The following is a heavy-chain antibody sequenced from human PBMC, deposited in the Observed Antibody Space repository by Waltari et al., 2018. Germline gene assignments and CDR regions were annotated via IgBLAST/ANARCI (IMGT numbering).Heavy chain of an antibody. CDR2: MYPDGRI. CDR1: GFTVSSTY. CDR3: AGRNNESSGYWSY. Sequence: EVQLVESGGGLVQPGGSLRLSCAASGFTVSSTYMSWVRQAPVKGLEWVYVMYPDGRIVSADSGRGRFTISRDKNKNTLYLQMNSLRAEDTAVYYCAGRNNESSGYWSYWGQGILVTISS. J-gene: IGHJ4*02. D-gene: IGHD3-22*01. V-gene: IGHV3-66*01.